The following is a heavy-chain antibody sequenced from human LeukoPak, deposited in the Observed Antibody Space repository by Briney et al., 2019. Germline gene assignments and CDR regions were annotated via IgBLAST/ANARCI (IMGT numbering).Heavy chain of an antibody. Sequence: GGSLRLSCAASGFTFSSYAMSWVRQAPGKGLVWVSRINSDGSSTSYADSVKGRFTISRDNAKNTLYLQMNSLRAEDTAVYYCARAVGGYSYGIDYWGQGTLVTVSS. CDR2: INSDGSST. CDR3: ARAVGGYSYGIDY. CDR1: GFTFSSYA. V-gene: IGHV3-74*01. D-gene: IGHD5-18*01. J-gene: IGHJ4*02.